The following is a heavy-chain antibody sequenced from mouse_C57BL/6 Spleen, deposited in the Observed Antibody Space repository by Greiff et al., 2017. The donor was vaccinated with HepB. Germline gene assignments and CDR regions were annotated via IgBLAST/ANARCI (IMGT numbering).Heavy chain of an antibody. CDR3: ARRGIITTVVAEGYYAMDY. CDR2: ISSGGSYT. Sequence: EVMLVESGGDLVKPGGSLKLSCAASGFTFSSYGMSWVRQTPDKRLEWVATISSGGSYTYYPDSVKGRFTISRDNAKNTLYLQMSSLKSEDTAMYYCARRGIITTVVAEGYYAMDYWGQGTSVTVSS. D-gene: IGHD1-1*01. CDR1: GFTFSSYG. J-gene: IGHJ4*01. V-gene: IGHV5-6*02.